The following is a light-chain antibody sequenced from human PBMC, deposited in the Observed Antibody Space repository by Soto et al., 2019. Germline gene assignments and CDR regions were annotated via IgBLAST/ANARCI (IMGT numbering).Light chain of an antibody. CDR2: GAS. CDR1: QSVSSSY. CDR3: QQYGSSPTWT. Sequence: EIVLTQSPGTLSLPPGERATLSCRASQSVSSSYLAWYQQEPGQAPRLLIYGASSRATGIPDRFSGSGSGTDFTLTISRLEPEDFAVYYCQQYGSSPTWTFXQGTKADIK. V-gene: IGKV3-20*01. J-gene: IGKJ1*01.